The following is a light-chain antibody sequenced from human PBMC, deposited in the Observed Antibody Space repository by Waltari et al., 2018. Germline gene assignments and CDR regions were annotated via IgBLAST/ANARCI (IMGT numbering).Light chain of an antibody. CDR3: QQYNSFSLT. V-gene: IGKV1-5*03. Sequence: DIQMTQSPSTLSASVGDRVTITCRASQTISSWLAWYQQKPGKAPELLIYKASNLESGVPSRFSSSGSGTEFTLTISSLQPDDFATYYCQQYNSFSLTFGGGTKVEIK. J-gene: IGKJ4*01. CDR2: KAS. CDR1: QTISSW.